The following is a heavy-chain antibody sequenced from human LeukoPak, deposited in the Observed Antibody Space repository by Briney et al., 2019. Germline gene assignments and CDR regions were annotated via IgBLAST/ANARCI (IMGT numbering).Heavy chain of an antibody. CDR3: ASNTDYYDSSGCFDY. D-gene: IGHD3-22*01. CDR1: GYTFTGYY. J-gene: IGHJ4*02. V-gene: IGHV1-2*02. CDR2: INPNSGGT. Sequence: GAPVKVSCKASGYTFTGYYMHWVRQAPGQGLEWMGWINPNSGGTNYAQKFQGRVTMTRDTSISTAYMELSRLRSDDTAVYYCASNTDYYDSSGCFDYWGQGTLVTVSS.